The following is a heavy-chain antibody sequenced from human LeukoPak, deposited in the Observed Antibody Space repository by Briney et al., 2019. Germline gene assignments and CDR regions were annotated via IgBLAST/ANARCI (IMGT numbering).Heavy chain of an antibody. CDR1: GGSFSGYY. J-gene: IGHJ4*02. CDR3: ARFGRAAAVLYYFDY. Sequence: PSETLSLTCAVYGGSFSGYYWSWIRQPPGKGPEWIGEINHSGSTNYNPSLKSRVTISVDTSKNQFSLTLSSVTAADTAVYYCARFGRAAAVLYYFDYWGQGTLVTVSS. CDR2: INHSGST. V-gene: IGHV4-34*01. D-gene: IGHD6-13*01.